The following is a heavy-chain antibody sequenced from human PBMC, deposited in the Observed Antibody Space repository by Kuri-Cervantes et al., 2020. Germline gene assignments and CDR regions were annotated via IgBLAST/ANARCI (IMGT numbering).Heavy chain of an antibody. CDR1: GFTFSSYE. CDR3: TRGWSCSSPSCSGRKY. CDR2: ISSSGSTI. Sequence: GGSLRLSCAASGFTFSSYEMNWVRQAPGKGLEWVSYISSSGSTIYYADSVKGRFTISRDNAKSSLYLQMNSLRAEDTAVYYCTRGWSCSSPSCSGRKYWGQGTLVTVSS. D-gene: IGHD2-2*01. V-gene: IGHV3-48*03. J-gene: IGHJ4*02.